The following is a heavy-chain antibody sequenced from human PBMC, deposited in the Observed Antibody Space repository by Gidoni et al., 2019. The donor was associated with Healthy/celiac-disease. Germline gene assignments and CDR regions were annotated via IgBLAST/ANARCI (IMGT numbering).Heavy chain of an antibody. D-gene: IGHD1-26*01. CDR3: ARGISGSYHWDY. CDR1: GFTFSSYD. Sequence: EVQLVESGGGLVQPGGSLRLSCAASGFTFSSYDMHWVRQATGKGLEWVSAIGTAGDTYYPGSVKGRFTISRENAKNSLYLQMNSLRAGDTAVYYCARGISGSYHWDYWGQGTLVTVSS. CDR2: IGTAGDT. J-gene: IGHJ4*02. V-gene: IGHV3-13*01.